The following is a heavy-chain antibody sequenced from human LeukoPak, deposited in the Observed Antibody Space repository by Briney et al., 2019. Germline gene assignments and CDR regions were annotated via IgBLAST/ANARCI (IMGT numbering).Heavy chain of an antibody. Sequence: GGSLRLSCAASGFTLSDYAMNWVRQAPGEGLEWLSAISGSDGHTFYADSVKGRFTLSRDNSKNTLYLQMNNLRADDTAIYFCAKDQRLVAARDKQFDPWGQGTLVTVAS. CDR3: AKDQRLVAARDKQFDP. D-gene: IGHD2-15*01. CDR2: ISGSDGHT. V-gene: IGHV3-23*01. CDR1: GFTLSDYA. J-gene: IGHJ5*02.